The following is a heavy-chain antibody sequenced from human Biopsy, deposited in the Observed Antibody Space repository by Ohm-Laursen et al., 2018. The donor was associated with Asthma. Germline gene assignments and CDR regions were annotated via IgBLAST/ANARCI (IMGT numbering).Heavy chain of an antibody. J-gene: IGHJ4*02. CDR3: ARKAGSCISRTCYSLDF. CDR1: GGTFNTYV. Sequence: ASVKVSCKSLGGTFNTYVIGRVRQAPGQGLEWMGGINSVFGTTTYPQKFQDRVTITADDSTSTVYMELSSLRSEDTAVYYCARKAGSCISRTCYSLDFWGQGTLITVSS. CDR2: INSVFGTT. V-gene: IGHV1-69*13. D-gene: IGHD2-2*01.